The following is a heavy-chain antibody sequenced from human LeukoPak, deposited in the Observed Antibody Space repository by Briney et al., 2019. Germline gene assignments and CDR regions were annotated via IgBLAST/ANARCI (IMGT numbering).Heavy chain of an antibody. J-gene: IGHJ4*02. CDR2: IIPVIGVG. D-gene: IGHD3-22*01. Sequence: ASVKVSCKASGGTFISHAISWMRQAPGQGLEWMGRIIPVIGVGNYAQKFQGRVSITADKSTDTAYMELSSLRSDDTAMYFCAKANDSSGYYPSYWGQGTLVTVSS. CDR3: AKANDSSGYYPSY. CDR1: GGTFISHA. V-gene: IGHV1-69*04.